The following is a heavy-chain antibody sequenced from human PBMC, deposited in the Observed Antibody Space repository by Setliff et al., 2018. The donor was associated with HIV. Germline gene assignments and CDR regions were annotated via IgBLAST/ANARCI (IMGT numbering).Heavy chain of an antibody. CDR2: IYHSGST. D-gene: IGHD3-16*01. J-gene: IGHJ6*02. Sequence: PGGSLRLSCAASGFTFSSYAMSWVRQAPGKGLEWIGEIYHSGSTNYNPSLKSRVTISVDKSKNQFSLRLNSVTAADTAVYYCARGLSVYSYANIYYSHGMDVWGQGTTVTVSS. CDR1: GFTFSSYAM. CDR3: ARGLSVYSYANIYYSHGMDV. V-gene: IGHV4-4*02.